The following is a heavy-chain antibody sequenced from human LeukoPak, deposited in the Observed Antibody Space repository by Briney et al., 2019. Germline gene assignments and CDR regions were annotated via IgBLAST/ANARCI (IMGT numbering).Heavy chain of an antibody. CDR1: GGSFSDFH. CDR3: ARHRRYYGPFDY. J-gene: IGHJ4*02. V-gene: IGHV4-34*01. D-gene: IGHD3-10*01. Sequence: SETLSLTCAVYGGSFSDFHWSWIRQPPGKGLEWIGEINHSGSTNYNPSLKSRVTISVDTSKNQFSLKLSSVTAADTAVYYCARHRRYYGPFDYWGQGTLVTVSS. CDR2: INHSGST.